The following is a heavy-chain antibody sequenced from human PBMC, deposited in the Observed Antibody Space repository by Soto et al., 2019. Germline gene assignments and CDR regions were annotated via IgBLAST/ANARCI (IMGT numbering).Heavy chain of an antibody. V-gene: IGHV4-39*01. CDR1: GASINNFAYY. J-gene: IGHJ5*01. Sequence: SETLSLTCSVSGASINNFAYYWGWIRQPPGKGLEWVGTVYYNENTYYNPSLKSRVAISVDTAKNQFYLNLRCVIAADTAIYFCARRERYYGSPGWFDPWGQGTLVTVSS. D-gene: IGHD3-10*01. CDR3: ARRERYYGSPGWFDP. CDR2: VYYNENT.